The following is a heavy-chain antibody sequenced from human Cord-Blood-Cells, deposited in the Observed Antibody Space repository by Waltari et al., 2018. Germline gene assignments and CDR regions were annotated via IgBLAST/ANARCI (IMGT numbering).Heavy chain of an antibody. CDR1: GGSSSAYY. CDR3: ARNYDFWSGYVYY. Sequence: QLQLHQRRAVLLRPSETQSRTCAVNGGSSSAYYWSWLRQPPGKELEWIGEINHSGSTNYNPSLKSRVTISVDTSKNQFSLKLSSGTAADTAVYYCARNYDFWSGYVYYWGQGTLVTVSS. D-gene: IGHD3-3*01. CDR2: INHSGST. V-gene: IGHV4-34*01. J-gene: IGHJ4*02.